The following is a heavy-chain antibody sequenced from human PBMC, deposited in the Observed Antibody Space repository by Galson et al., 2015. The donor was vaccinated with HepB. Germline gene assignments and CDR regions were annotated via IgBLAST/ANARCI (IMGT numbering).Heavy chain of an antibody. J-gene: IGHJ6*02. V-gene: IGHV4-59*01. CDR2: IYYSGST. D-gene: IGHD4-17*01. Sequence: ETLSLTCTVSGGSISNYYWSWIRQPPGKGLEWIGYIYYSGSTNYNPSLKSRVTISVDTSKNQFSLKLSSVAAADTAVYYCARSPVYGDYGDYYYYGMDVWGQGTTVTVSS. CDR3: ARSPVYGDYGDYYYYGMDV. CDR1: GGSISNYY.